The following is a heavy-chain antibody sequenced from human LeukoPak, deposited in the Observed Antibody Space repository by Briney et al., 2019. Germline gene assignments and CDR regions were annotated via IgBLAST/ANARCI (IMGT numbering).Heavy chain of an antibody. CDR3: ARGAPVAVAAFDY. CDR2: IYVSGST. CDR1: GDSISGFQ. V-gene: IGHV4-4*07. D-gene: IGHD6-19*01. J-gene: IGHJ4*02. Sequence: SETLSLTCSVSGDSISGFQWNWIRQPAGKGLEWIGRIYVSGSTNYNPSLKSRVTMSVDQSENRFSLMLTSVTAADTALYYCARGAPVAVAAFDYWGLGILVSVSS.